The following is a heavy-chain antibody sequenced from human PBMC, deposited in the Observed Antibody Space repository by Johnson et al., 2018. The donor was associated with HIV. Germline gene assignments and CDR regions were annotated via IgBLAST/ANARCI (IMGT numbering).Heavy chain of an antibody. CDR2: IKSDGSST. J-gene: IGHJ3*02. V-gene: IGHV3-74*02. CDR3: ASLGFDAFDI. Sequence: VQLVESGGGLIQPGGSLRLSCAASGFTFDDYGMSWVRQAPGKGLEWVSRIKSDGSSTSYADSVKGRFTISRDNAKNTLYLQMNSLRAEDTAVYYCASLGFDAFDIWGQGTMVTVSS. CDR1: GFTFDDYG.